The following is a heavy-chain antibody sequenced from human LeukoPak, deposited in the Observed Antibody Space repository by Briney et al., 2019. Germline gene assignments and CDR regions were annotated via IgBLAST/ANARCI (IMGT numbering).Heavy chain of an antibody. V-gene: IGHV4-34*01. CDR3: ASINCSSTSCPDY. CDR2: INHSGST. CDR1: GGSFSGYY. Sequence: PSETLSLTCAVYGGSFSGYYWSWIRQPPGKGLEWIGEINHSGSTNYNPSLKSRVTISVDTSKNQFSPKLSSVTAADTAVYYCASINCSSTSCPDYWGQGTLVTVSS. D-gene: IGHD2-2*01. J-gene: IGHJ4*02.